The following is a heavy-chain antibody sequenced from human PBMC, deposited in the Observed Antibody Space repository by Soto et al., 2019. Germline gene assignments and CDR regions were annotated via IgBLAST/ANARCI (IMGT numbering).Heavy chain of an antibody. CDR1: GFTFSSYA. Sequence: GGSLRLSCAASGFTFSSYAMHWVRQAPGKGLEWVAVISYDGSNKYYADSVKGRFTISRDNSKNTLYLQMNSLRAEDTAVYYCARNRIADAFDIWGQGTMVTVSS. J-gene: IGHJ3*02. CDR2: ISYDGSNK. V-gene: IGHV3-30-3*01. CDR3: ARNRIADAFDI. D-gene: IGHD6-13*01.